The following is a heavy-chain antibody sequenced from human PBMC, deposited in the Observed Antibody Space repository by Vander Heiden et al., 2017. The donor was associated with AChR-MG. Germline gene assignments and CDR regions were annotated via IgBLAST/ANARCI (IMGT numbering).Heavy chain of an antibody. D-gene: IGHD4-17*01. CDR1: GGSFSGYY. Sequence: QVQLQQWGAGLLKPSETLSLTCAVYGGSFSGYYWSWIRQPPGKGLEWIGEINHSGSTNYNPSLKSRVTISVDTSKNQFSLKLSSVTAADTAVYYCARGRGDYRISYHDYWGQGTLVTVSS. CDR2: INHSGST. V-gene: IGHV4-34*01. CDR3: ARGRGDYRISYHDY. J-gene: IGHJ4*02.